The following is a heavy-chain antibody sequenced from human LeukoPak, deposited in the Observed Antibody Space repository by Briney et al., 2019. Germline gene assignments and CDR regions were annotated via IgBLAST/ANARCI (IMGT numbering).Heavy chain of an antibody. V-gene: IGHV3-73*01. CDR2: IRSKANSYAT. D-gene: IGHD1-26*01. J-gene: IGHJ6*02. Sequence: GGSLRLSCAASGFTFSGSAMHWVRQASGKGLEWVGRIRSKANSYATAYAASVKGRFTISRDDSKNTAYLQMNSLKTEDTAVYYCTRLGKDTNWAYYYYGMDVWGQGTTVTVSS. CDR1: GFTFSGSA. CDR3: TRLGKDTNWAYYYYGMDV.